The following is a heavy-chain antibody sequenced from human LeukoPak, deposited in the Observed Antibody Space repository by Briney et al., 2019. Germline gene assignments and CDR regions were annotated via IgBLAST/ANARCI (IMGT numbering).Heavy chain of an antibody. D-gene: IGHD5-12*01. CDR2: IYSGGST. Sequence: GGSLRLSCAASGFTVSSDYMSWVRQAPGRGLEWVSVIYSGGSTYYADSVKGRFTISRDNSKNTLYLQMNSLRAEDTAVYYCAKPEDSGYDGLVWGQGNLVTVSS. CDR3: AKPEDSGYDGLV. V-gene: IGHV3-53*01. CDR1: GFTVSSDY. J-gene: IGHJ4*02.